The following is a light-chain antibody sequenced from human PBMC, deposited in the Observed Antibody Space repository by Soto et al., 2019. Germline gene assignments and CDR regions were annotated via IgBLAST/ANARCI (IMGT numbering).Light chain of an antibody. V-gene: IGKV3-15*01. Sequence: EIVLTLSPATLSVSPGERTTLSCRASQSVSRILAWYQQKPGQAPRLLIYGASTRATGIPVRFSGSGSGTEFTLTISSLQSEDFAVYYCQQYDKWPPTFGQGTKVDIK. CDR2: GAS. CDR3: QQYDKWPPT. J-gene: IGKJ1*01. CDR1: QSVSRI.